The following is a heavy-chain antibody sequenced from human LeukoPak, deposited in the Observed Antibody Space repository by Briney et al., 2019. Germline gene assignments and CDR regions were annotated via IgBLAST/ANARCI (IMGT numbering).Heavy chain of an antibody. D-gene: IGHD3-9*01. CDR1: GGSISRSLNY. CDR2: IYYNGDT. Sequence: SETLSLTCTVSGGSISRSLNYWGWIRQFPGKGLEWIGSIYYNGDTYYNPSLKSRVTISVDMSKNQFSLNLKSVTAADTAVYHCARGWDILTGYVLNWFDPWGQGTLVTVSS. V-gene: IGHV4-39*07. CDR3: ARGWDILTGYVLNWFDP. J-gene: IGHJ5*02.